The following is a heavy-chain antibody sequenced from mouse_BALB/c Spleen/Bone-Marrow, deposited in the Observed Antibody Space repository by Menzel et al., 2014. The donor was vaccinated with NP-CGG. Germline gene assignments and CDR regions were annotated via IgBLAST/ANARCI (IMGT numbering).Heavy chain of an antibody. CDR1: GHTFTDYA. V-gene: IGHV1S137*01. CDR3: ARSGKVRNTMDY. Sequence: QVQLQQSGAELVRPGVSVKISCKGSGHTFTDYAIHWVKQSHAKSLEWIGLISGYYGDAIYNQKFKGKATMTVDKSSSTAYMDLARLTSEDSAIYYCARSGKVRNTMDYWGQGTSVTVSS. CDR2: ISGYYGDA. J-gene: IGHJ4*01. D-gene: IGHD2-14*01.